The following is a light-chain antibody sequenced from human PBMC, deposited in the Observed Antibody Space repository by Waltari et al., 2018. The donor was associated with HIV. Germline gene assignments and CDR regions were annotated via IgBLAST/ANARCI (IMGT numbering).Light chain of an antibody. CDR1: SSNIGTNT. V-gene: IGLV1-44*01. J-gene: IGLJ2*01. CDR3: AAWDASLHVV. Sequence: QSVLTQPPSASGTLGQGVTISCFGSSSNIGTNTVNWYQHLPGAAPKLIIFRNHQRPSGVPDRFSGSQSGTSAFLTITGLLPGDEATYYCAAWDASLHVVFGGGTQLTVL. CDR2: RNH.